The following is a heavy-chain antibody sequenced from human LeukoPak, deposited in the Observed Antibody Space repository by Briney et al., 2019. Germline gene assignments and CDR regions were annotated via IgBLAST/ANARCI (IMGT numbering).Heavy chain of an antibody. Sequence: ASVKVSCKASGYTFTSYAISWVRQAPGQGLEWMGGIIPIFGTANYAQKFQGRVTITADKSTSTAYMELSSLRSEDTAVYYCARSSYCSSTSCYAGRDWFDPWGQGTLVTVSS. D-gene: IGHD2-2*01. CDR3: ARSSYCSSTSCYAGRDWFDP. CDR2: IIPIFGTA. CDR1: GYTFTSYA. J-gene: IGHJ5*02. V-gene: IGHV1-69*06.